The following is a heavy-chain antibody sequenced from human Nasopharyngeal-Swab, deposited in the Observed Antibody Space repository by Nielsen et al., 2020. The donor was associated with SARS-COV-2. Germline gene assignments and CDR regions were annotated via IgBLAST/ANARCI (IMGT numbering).Heavy chain of an antibody. CDR2: LKTDGSDT. D-gene: IGHD3-16*01. V-gene: IGHV3-74*03. J-gene: IGHJ4*02. CDR3: ARETSASGAYYFDF. CDR1: GFSFSTYW. Sequence: SCAASGFSFSTYWMHWVRHPPGQGLVWVSRLKTDGSDTMYADSVKGRFTISRDNAKNTMYLQMNSLREEDTALYYCARETSASGAYYFDFWGRGTRVTVSS.